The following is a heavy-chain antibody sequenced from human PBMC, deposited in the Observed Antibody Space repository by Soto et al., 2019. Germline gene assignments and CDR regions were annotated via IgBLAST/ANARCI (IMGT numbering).Heavy chain of an antibody. CDR2: IFWNDDE. V-gene: IGHV2-5*01. J-gene: IGHJ5*02. D-gene: IGHD6-13*01. Sequence: SGPTLVNPTQTLTLTCTFSGSSLSSSEVGVGWIRQPPGKALEWLALIFWNDDERYNPSLKSRLTITKDISKNQVVLTMTNMDPVDTATYYCAHSRVFDWFDPWGQGTLVTVSS. CDR1: GSSLSSSEVG. CDR3: AHSRVFDWFDP.